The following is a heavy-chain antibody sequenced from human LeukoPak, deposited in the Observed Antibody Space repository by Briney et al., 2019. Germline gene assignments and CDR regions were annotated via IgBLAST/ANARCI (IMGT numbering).Heavy chain of an antibody. V-gene: IGHV4-38-2*01. CDR1: GYSISSGYY. CDR3: GGVRGDDYYYMDV. D-gene: IGHD3-10*02. CDR2: IYHSGST. Sequence: PSETLSLTCAVSGYSISSGYYWGWIRQPPGNGLEWIGSIYHSGSTYYNPSLKSRVTISVDTSKNQFSLKLSSVTAADTAVYYCGGVRGDDYYYMDVWGKGTTVTVSS. J-gene: IGHJ6*03.